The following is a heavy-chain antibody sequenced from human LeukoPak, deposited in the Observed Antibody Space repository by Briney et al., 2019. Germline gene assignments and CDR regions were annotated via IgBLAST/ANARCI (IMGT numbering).Heavy chain of an antibody. CDR1: GFTFSSYA. J-gene: IGHJ6*02. CDR2: ISYDGSNK. D-gene: IGHD2-15*01. V-gene: IGHV3-30*04. CDR3: AMSGGSCYECYYYGMDV. Sequence: PGRSLRLSCAASGFTFSSYAMHWVRQAPGKGLEWVAVISYDGSNKYYADSVKGRFTISRDISKNTLYLQMNSLRAEDTAVYYCAMSGGSCYECYYYGMDVWGQGTTVTVSS.